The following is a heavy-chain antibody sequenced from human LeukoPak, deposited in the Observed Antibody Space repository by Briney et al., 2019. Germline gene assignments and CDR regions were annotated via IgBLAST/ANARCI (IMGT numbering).Heavy chain of an antibody. Sequence: GGSLRLSCVASGLTFSSNSMSWVRQPPGMGLEWVSGISVSGITVYADSVKGRLTISRDNSKNTLYLQMNNLRAEDTALYYCAKGFSVRGRFDPWGQGTQVTASS. D-gene: IGHD2-15*01. CDR3: AKGFSVRGRFDP. J-gene: IGHJ5*02. V-gene: IGHV3-23*01. CDR1: GLTFSSNS. CDR2: ISVSGIT.